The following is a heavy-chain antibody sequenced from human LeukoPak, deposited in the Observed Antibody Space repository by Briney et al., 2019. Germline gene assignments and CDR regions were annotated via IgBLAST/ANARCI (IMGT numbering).Heavy chain of an antibody. V-gene: IGHV3-21*01. CDR2: ITSTGSYI. J-gene: IGHJ6*03. D-gene: IGHD1-26*01. CDR1: AFTFSDYN. Sequence: GGSLRLSCAASAFTFSDYNMNWVRQAPGKGLEWVSSITSTGSYIYYADSVKGRFTISRDNAKNSLFLQLNSLRAEDTAVYYCAREPYSGTYSGYYYYYMYVCSEGTTVTAS. CDR3: AREPYSGTYSGYYYYYMYV.